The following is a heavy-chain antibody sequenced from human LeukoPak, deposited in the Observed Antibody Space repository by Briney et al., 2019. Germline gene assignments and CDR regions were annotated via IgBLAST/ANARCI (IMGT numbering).Heavy chain of an antibody. D-gene: IGHD4-17*01. Sequence: GASVKVSCKASGYTFTTYYMHWVRQAPGQGLEWMGIINPIGGSTSYAQNFQGRVTMTRDTSTSTVYMELSSLRSEDTAVYYCARATPDTVLVGRPYLSTFDYWGQGTQVTVST. CDR1: GYTFTTYY. CDR3: ARATPDTVLVGRPYLSTFDY. CDR2: INPIGGST. V-gene: IGHV1-46*01. J-gene: IGHJ4*02.